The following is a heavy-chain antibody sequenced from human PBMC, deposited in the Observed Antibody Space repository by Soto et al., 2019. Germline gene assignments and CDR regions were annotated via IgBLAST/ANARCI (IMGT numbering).Heavy chain of an antibody. J-gene: IGHJ4*02. D-gene: IGHD3-10*01. CDR2: IIPIFGTA. V-gene: IGHV1-69*01. CDR3: ARDREITMVRGGRYYFDY. Sequence: QVQLVQSGAEVKKPGSSVKVSCKASGGTFSSYAISWVRRAPGQGLEWMGGIIPIFGTANYAQKFQGRVTITADESTSTAYMELSSLRSEDTAVYYCARDREITMVRGGRYYFDYWGQGTLVTVSS. CDR1: GGTFSSYA.